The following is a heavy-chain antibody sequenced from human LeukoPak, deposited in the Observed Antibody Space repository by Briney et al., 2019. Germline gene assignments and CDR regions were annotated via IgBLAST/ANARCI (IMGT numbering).Heavy chain of an antibody. CDR1: GGSFSGYY. CDR2: IYYSGST. V-gene: IGHV4-59*08. CDR3: ASRSYGPFDY. Sequence: SETLSLTCAVSGGSFSGYYWSWIRQPPGKGLEWIGYIYYSGSTNYNPSLKSRVTISVDTSKNQFSLKLSSVTAADTAVYYCASRSYGPFDYWGQGTLVTVSS. J-gene: IGHJ4*02. D-gene: IGHD5-18*01.